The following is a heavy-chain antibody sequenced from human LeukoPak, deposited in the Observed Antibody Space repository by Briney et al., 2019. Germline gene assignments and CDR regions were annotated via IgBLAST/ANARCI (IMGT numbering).Heavy chain of an antibody. D-gene: IGHD3-22*01. J-gene: IGHJ4*02. CDR1: GGSISSYY. V-gene: IGHV4-59*08. CDR2: IYYSGST. CDR3: ARSFYYDSSVPPGY. Sequence: SETXSLTCTVSGGSISSYYWSWIRQXPEKELEWIGYIYYSGSTNYNPSLKSRVTISVDTSKNQFSLKLSSVTAADTAVYYCARSFYYDSSVPPGYWGQGTLVTVSS.